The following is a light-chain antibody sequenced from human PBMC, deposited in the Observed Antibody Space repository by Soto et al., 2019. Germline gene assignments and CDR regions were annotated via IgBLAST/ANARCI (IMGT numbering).Light chain of an antibody. CDR3: QQLKSFPLS. J-gene: IGKJ4*01. Sequence: IQLTKSPSSLSASVGDRVTITCRASQGISSSLAWYQQQPGKAPKLLIYAASTLQSGVPSRFSGSGSGTDFTLTISSLQPEDFATYYCQQLKSFPLSFGGGTTVEIK. V-gene: IGKV1-9*01. CDR1: QGISSS. CDR2: AAS.